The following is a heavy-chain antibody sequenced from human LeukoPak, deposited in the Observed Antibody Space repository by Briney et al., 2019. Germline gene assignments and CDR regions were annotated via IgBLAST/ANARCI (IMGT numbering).Heavy chain of an antibody. J-gene: IGHJ4*02. Sequence: GASVKVSCKASGYTFSDHYLHWVRQAPGQGLEWMGWINPGTGGTNYGQNFQGRVTMTSDTSISTVYLDLLRLRSDDTAVYYCARIKWSAANDWGQGTLVTVSS. V-gene: IGHV1-2*02. CDR1: GYTFSDHY. D-gene: IGHD6-13*01. CDR3: ARIKWSAAND. CDR2: INPGTGGT.